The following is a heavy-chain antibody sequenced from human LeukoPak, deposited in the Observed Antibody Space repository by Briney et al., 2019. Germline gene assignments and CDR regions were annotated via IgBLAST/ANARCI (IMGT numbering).Heavy chain of an antibody. CDR2: IYSGGST. J-gene: IGHJ4*02. D-gene: IGHD3-9*01. V-gene: IGHV3-53*01. CDR3: ARALTVPDLDY. CDR1: GFTVCSNY. Sequence: GGSLRLSCAASGFTVCSNYMSWVREAPGKGMEWVSVIYSGGSTYYADSVKGRFTISRDNSKNTLYLQMNSLRAEDTAVYYCARALTVPDLDYWGQGTLVTVSS.